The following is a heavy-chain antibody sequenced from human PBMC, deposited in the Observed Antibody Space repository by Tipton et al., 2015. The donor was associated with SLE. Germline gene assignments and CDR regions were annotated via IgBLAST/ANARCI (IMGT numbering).Heavy chain of an antibody. CDR1: VGSISSSSYY. V-gene: IGHV4-39*07. Sequence: TLSLTCTVSVGSISSSSYYWGWIRQPPGKGLEWIGSIYYSGSTYYNPSLKSRVTISVDTSKNQFSLKLSSVTAADTAVYYCARVWVRGVIPYYFDYWGQGTLVTVSS. D-gene: IGHD3-10*01. CDR2: IYYSGST. J-gene: IGHJ4*02. CDR3: ARVWVRGVIPYYFDY.